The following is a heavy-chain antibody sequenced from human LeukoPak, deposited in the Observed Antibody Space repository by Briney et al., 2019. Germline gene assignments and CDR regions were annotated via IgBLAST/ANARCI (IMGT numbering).Heavy chain of an antibody. V-gene: IGHV3-21*01. CDR2: ISSSSYYI. Sequence: GGSLRLSCTASGFTFSTYTMNWVHQAPGKGLEWVSSISSSSYYIYYADSVKGRFTISRDNAKNSLFLQMNSLRAEDTAVYYCGAAYSGSSPFDYWGQGTLVTVSS. J-gene: IGHJ4*02. CDR3: GAAYSGSSPFDY. CDR1: GFTFSTYT. D-gene: IGHD1-26*01.